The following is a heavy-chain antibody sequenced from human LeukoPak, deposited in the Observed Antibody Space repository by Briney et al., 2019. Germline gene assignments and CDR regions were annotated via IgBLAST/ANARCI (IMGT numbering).Heavy chain of an antibody. CDR1: GYILTNYG. Sequence: ASVKVSRSSSGYILTNYGIYWVRQAPGQGLEWMGWINTYNGETDYEQNFQGRVTMTTDTSTITAYMDLRSLTSDDAAVYYCGRGRLGVSGYKGYLDYWGQGTLVTVSS. CDR3: GRGRLGVSGYKGYLDY. CDR2: INTYNGET. D-gene: IGHD5-12*01. V-gene: IGHV1-18*01. J-gene: IGHJ4*02.